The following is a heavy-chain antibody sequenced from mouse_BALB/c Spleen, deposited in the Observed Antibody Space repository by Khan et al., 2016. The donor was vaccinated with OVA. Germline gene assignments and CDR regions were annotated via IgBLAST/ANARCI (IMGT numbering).Heavy chain of an antibody. Sequence: EVQLQESGPGLVKPSQSLSLTCTVTGYSITSGYGWYWIRQFPGNQLEWMGYISYSGSTNYNPSLKSRISITRDTSKNQFCLQVKSVTTEDAATYYCARTARIKYWGQGTTLTVSS. CDR2: ISYSGST. J-gene: IGHJ2*01. V-gene: IGHV3-1*02. CDR1: GYSITSGYG. D-gene: IGHD1-2*01. CDR3: ARTARIKY.